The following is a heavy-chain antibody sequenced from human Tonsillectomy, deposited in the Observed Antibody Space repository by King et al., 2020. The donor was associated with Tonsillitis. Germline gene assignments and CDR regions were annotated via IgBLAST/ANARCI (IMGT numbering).Heavy chain of an antibody. V-gene: IGHV1-18*01. J-gene: IGHJ4*02. CDR2: ISAYYGNT. D-gene: IGHD3-9*01. CDR3: ASEFPTRGGSNYDILTGYYY. Sequence: VQLVESGAEVKKPGASVKVSCKASGYKFTSYGISWVRQAPGQGLEWMGWISAYYGNTNYAQQLQGRVTMTTDTSTSTAYMELRSLRSDDTAVYYCASEFPTRGGSNYDILTGYYYWGQGTLVTVSS. CDR1: GYKFTSYG.